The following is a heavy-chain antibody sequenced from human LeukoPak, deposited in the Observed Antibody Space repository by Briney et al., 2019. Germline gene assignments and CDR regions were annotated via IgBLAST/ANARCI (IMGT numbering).Heavy chain of an antibody. D-gene: IGHD1-1*01. CDR1: GFIFSSYG. J-gene: IGHJ6*03. Sequence: GSLRLSCAASGFIFSSYGMHWVRQAPDKGLEWVAFIRYDGSNKYYADSVKGRFAISRDNSKNTLYLQMNSLRAEDTAVYYCAKSTGTTSYYYYMDVWGKGTTVTISS. CDR3: AKSTGTTSYYYYMDV. V-gene: IGHV3-30*02. CDR2: IRYDGSNK.